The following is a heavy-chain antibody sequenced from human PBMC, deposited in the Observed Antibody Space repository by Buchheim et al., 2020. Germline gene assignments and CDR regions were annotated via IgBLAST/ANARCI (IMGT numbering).Heavy chain of an antibody. CDR2: ISYDGSNK. CDR3: ARDRNLGFCSGGSCHHFDY. D-gene: IGHD2-15*01. Sequence: QVQLVESGGGVVQPGRSLRLSCAASGFTFSSYAMHWVRQAPGKGLEWVAVISYDGSNKYYADSVKGRFTISRDNSKNTLYLQMNRLGAEDTAVYYCARDRNLGFCSGGSCHHFDYWGQGTL. CDR1: GFTFSSYA. V-gene: IGHV3-30-3*01. J-gene: IGHJ4*02.